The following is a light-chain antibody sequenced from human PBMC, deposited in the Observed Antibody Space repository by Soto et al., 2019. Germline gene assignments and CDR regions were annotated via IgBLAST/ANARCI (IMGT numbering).Light chain of an antibody. Sequence: QSALTQPASVSGTPGQSITISCTGSNIDVGIYDFVSWYQHPPGRAPKLIVSEVSHRPSGVSNRFSGSKSGNSASLTISGLRSEDEADYYCISWTNDEGRYVFGTGTKLTVL. CDR2: EVS. CDR1: NIDVGIYDF. J-gene: IGLJ1*01. V-gene: IGLV2-14*01. CDR3: ISWTNDEGRYV.